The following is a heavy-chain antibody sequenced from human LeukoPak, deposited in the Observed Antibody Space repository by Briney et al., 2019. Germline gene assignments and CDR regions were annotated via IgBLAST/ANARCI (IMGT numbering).Heavy chain of an antibody. Sequence: GGSLRLSGAASVFTFSSYSMNWVRQAPGKGLEWVSYISSSSSTIYYADSVKGRFTISRDNAKNSLYLQMNSLRDEDTAVHYCAREAGIVGGDFDYWGQGTLVTVSS. V-gene: IGHV3-48*02. CDR1: VFTFSSYS. CDR2: ISSSSSTI. D-gene: IGHD1-26*01. J-gene: IGHJ4*02. CDR3: AREAGIVGGDFDY.